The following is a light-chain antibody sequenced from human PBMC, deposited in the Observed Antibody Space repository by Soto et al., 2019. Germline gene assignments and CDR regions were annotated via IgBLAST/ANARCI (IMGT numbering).Light chain of an antibody. V-gene: IGKV3-20*01. CDR2: DAS. CDR1: QSVSSSY. Sequence: EIVLTQSPGTLSLSPGERATLSCRASQSVSSSYLAWYQQKPGQAPRLLIYDASSRATGIPDRFSGSGSGTDFILTISRLEPEDFAVYYCQQYGTSPRTFGQGTKVEI. CDR3: QQYGTSPRT. J-gene: IGKJ1*01.